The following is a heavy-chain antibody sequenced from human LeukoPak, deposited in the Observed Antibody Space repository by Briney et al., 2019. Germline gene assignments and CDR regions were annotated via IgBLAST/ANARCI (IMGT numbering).Heavy chain of an antibody. CDR3: ARDRDSSGYRPRYMDV. CDR1: GFTFSSYE. D-gene: IGHD3-22*01. Sequence: GGSLRLSCAASGFTFSSYEMNWVRQAPGKGLEWVSYISSSGSTIYYADSVKGRFTISRDNSKNTLYLQMNSLRAEDTAVYYCARDRDSSGYRPRYMDVWGKGTTVTVSS. V-gene: IGHV3-48*03. CDR2: ISSSGSTI. J-gene: IGHJ6*03.